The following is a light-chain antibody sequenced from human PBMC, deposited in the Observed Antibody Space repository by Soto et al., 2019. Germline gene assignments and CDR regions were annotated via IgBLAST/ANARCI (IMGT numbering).Light chain of an antibody. J-gene: IGLJ2*01. CDR2: YNN. V-gene: IGLV1-44*01. CDR1: SSNIGSNI. Sequence: QSVLTQPPSASGTPGQRVTISCSGSSSNIGSNIVKWYQQLPGTAPKLLIYYNNLRPSGVPDRFSGSKSGTSASLAISGLQSEDEADYYCAAWDDSLNGVVFGGGTKLTVL. CDR3: AAWDDSLNGVV.